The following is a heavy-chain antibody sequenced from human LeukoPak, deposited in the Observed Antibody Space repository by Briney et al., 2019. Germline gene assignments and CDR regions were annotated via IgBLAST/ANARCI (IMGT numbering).Heavy chain of an antibody. CDR2: ISYDGSNK. J-gene: IGHJ3*02. Sequence: GGSLRLSCAASGFTFSSYGMHWVRQAPGKGLEWVAVISYDGSNKYYADSVKGRFTISRDNSKNTLYLQMNSLRAEDTAVYYCAKPSGYSYGYSYNAFDIWGQGTMVTVSS. CDR1: GFTFSSYG. CDR3: AKPSGYSYGYSYNAFDI. V-gene: IGHV3-30*18. D-gene: IGHD5-18*01.